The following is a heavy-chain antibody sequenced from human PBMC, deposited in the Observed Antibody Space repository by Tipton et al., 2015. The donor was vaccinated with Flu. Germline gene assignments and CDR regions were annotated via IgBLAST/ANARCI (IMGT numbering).Heavy chain of an antibody. CDR3: ARHRGEPNGVYYFGY. CDR1: GFTVSSNY. D-gene: IGHD3-16*01. CDR2: IYSGGST. V-gene: IGHV3-53*01. Sequence: SLRLSCAASGFTVSSNYMSWVRQALGKGLEWVSVIYSGGSTYYADSVKGRFTISRDNSKNTLYLQMNSLRAEDTAVYYCARHRGEPNGVYYFGYWGQGTLVTVSS. J-gene: IGHJ4*02.